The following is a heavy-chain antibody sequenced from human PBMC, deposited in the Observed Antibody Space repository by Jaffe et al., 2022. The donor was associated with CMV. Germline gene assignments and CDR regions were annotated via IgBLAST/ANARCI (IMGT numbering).Heavy chain of an antibody. CDR1: GFTFSSYS. D-gene: IGHD3-22*01. V-gene: IGHV3-21*01. J-gene: IGHJ4*02. CDR2: ISSSSSYI. Sequence: EVQLVESGGGLVKPGGSLRLSCAASGFTFSSYSMNWVRQAPGKGLEWVSSISSSSSYIYYADSVKGRFTISRDNAKNSLYLQMNSLRAEDTAVYYCARVTYYYDSSGYYSDYFDYWGQGTLVTVSS. CDR3: ARVTYYYDSSGYYSDYFDY.